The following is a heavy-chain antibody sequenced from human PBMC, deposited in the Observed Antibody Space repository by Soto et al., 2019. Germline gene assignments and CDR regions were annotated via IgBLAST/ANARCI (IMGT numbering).Heavy chain of an antibody. CDR2: IATYNSNK. CDR3: ARVLRGVVNWFDP. Sequence: ASVKVSCKTSGDTFTNFGLSWVRQAPGQGLEWMGWIATYNSNKNYAQKFQGRLTLTTDTSTSTGYMELKSLEYDDTAVYYCARVLRGVVNWFDPWGQGTLVTVSS. J-gene: IGHJ5*02. CDR1: GDTFTNFG. D-gene: IGHD3-10*01. V-gene: IGHV1-18*01.